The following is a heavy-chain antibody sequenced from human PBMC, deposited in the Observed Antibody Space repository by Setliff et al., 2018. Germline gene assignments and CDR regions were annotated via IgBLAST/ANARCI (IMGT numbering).Heavy chain of an antibody. CDR2: IYYSGST. Sequence: SETLSLTCTVSGGSISSGGYYWSWIRQHPGMGLEWIGYIYYSGSTYHNPSLKTLVTISVDTSRNQFSLKLSSVTAADTAVYYCARCSGSYDAFDIWGQGTMVTVS. J-gene: IGHJ3*02. D-gene: IGHD1-26*01. CDR3: ARCSGSYDAFDI. V-gene: IGHV4-31*01. CDR1: GGSISSGGYY.